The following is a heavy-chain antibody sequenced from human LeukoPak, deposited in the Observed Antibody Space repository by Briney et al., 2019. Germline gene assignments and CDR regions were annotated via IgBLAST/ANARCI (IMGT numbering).Heavy chain of an antibody. V-gene: IGHV4-39*01. Sequence: SETLSLTCTVSGGSISSSSYYWGWIRQPPGKGLEWIGSIYYSGSTYYNPSLKSRVTISVDTSKNQFSLKLCSVTAADTAVYYCARQRKYCSGGSCYSRGEIDYWGQGTLVTVSS. D-gene: IGHD2-15*01. CDR3: ARQRKYCSGGSCYSRGEIDY. CDR1: GGSISSSSYY. J-gene: IGHJ4*02. CDR2: IYYSGST.